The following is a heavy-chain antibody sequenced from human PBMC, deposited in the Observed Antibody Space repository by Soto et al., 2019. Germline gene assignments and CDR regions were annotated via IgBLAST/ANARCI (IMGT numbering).Heavy chain of an antibody. V-gene: IGHV3-21*01. CDR2: ISSSSSYI. CDR1: GFTFSSYS. J-gene: IGHJ6*02. D-gene: IGHD3-10*01. Sequence: GGSLRLSCAASGFTFSSYSMNWVRQAPGKGLEWVSSISSSSSYIYYADSVKGRFTISRDNAKNSLYLQMNSLRAEDTAVYYCAIDSIPSGSYCKIPPNSCGMDVWGQGTMVTVSS. CDR3: AIDSIPSGSYCKIPPNSCGMDV.